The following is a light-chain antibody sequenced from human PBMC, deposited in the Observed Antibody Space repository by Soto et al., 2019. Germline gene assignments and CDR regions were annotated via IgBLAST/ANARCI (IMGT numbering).Light chain of an antibody. CDR3: QSYGSSLSIGV. J-gene: IGLJ3*02. CDR1: SSNIGAGYD. V-gene: IGLV1-40*01. CDR2: GNS. Sequence: QSVLTQPPSVSGAPGQRVTISCTGSSSNIGAGYDVHWYQQLPGTAPKLLIYGNSNRPSGVPDRFSGSKSGTSASLAITGLQAEDEADYYCQSYGSSLSIGVFAGGTKLTVL.